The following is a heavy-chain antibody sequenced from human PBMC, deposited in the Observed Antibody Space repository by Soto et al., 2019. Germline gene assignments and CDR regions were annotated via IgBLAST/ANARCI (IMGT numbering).Heavy chain of an antibody. Sequence: QMQLVQSGPEVKKPGTSVKVSCKASGFTFTSSAVQWVRQARGQRLEWIGWIVVGSGNTNYAQKFQERVTITRDMSTSTADMELSSLRSEDTAVYYCAAEAWNDAHKLFDYWGQGTLVTVSS. CDR2: IVVGSGNT. CDR1: GFTFTSSA. V-gene: IGHV1-58*01. J-gene: IGHJ4*02. D-gene: IGHD1-1*01. CDR3: AAEAWNDAHKLFDY.